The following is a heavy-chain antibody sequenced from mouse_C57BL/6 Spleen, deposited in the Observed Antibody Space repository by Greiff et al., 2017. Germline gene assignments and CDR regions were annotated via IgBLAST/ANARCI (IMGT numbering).Heavy chain of an antibody. CDR3: ARESGDYDGYFGED. J-gene: IGHJ2*01. V-gene: IGHV5-16*01. CDR1: GFTFSDYY. Sequence: DVQLVESEGGLVQPGSSMKLSCTASGFTFSDYYMAWVRQVPEKGLEWVANINYDGSSTYYLDSLKSRFIISRDNAKNIPYLQMSSLKSEDTATYYCARESGDYDGYFGEDWGQGKTRTVSS. CDR2: INYDGSST. D-gene: IGHD2-3*01.